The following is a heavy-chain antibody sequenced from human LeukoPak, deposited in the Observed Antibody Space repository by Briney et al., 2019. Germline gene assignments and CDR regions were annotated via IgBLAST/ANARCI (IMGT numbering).Heavy chain of an antibody. Sequence: VASVKVSCKASGGTFSSYAISWVRQAPGQGLEWMGGIIPIFGTANYAQKFQGRVTITTDESTSTAYMELSSLRSEDTAVYYCARAYSSSSLVFDYWGQGTLVTVSS. V-gene: IGHV1-69*05. J-gene: IGHJ4*02. D-gene: IGHD6-6*01. CDR3: ARAYSSSSLVFDY. CDR2: IIPIFGTA. CDR1: GGTFSSYA.